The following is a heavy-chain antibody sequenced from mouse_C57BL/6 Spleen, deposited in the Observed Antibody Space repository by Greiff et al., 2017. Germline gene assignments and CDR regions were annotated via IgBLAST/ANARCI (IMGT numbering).Heavy chain of an antibody. CDR2: ISSGSSTI. V-gene: IGHV5-17*01. J-gene: IGHJ4*01. CDR1: GFTFSDYG. CDR3: GRGFYYAIDY. Sequence: EVKLVESGGGLVKPGGSLKLSCAASGFTFSDYGMHWVRQAPEKGLEWVAYISSGSSTINYADTVKGRFTISRDNAKNTLFLQMTSLRSEDTAMYYCGRGFYYAIDYWGQGTSVTVSS.